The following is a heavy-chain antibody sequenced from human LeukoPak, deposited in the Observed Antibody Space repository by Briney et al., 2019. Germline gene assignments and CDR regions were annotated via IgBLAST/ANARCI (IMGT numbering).Heavy chain of an antibody. Sequence: GGSLRLSCAASGFTFSAYAMGWVRQAPGKGLEWVSAISGSGGDTYYAASVKGRFTISRDNSKNTLYLQMNSLRAEDSALYFCARDRRYCGGGSCYFDYFFDYWGQGTLVTVSS. D-gene: IGHD2-15*01. V-gene: IGHV3-23*01. J-gene: IGHJ4*02. CDR2: ISGSGGDT. CDR3: ARDRRYCGGGSCYFDYFFDY. CDR1: GFTFSAYA.